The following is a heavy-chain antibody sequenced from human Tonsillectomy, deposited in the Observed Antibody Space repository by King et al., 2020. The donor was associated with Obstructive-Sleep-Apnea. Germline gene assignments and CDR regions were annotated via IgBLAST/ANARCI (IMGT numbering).Heavy chain of an antibody. V-gene: IGHV1-2*02. CDR1: GYTFTGYY. CDR2: INPNSGGT. CDR3: ATVAVSTATFYFDY. Sequence: QLVQSGAEVKKPGASVKVSCKASGYTFTGYYIHWVRQAPGQGLEWIGWINPNSGGTNYAQKFQGRVTMNRDTSISTAYMELSRLISDDTAVYYCATVAVSTATFYFDYWGQGTLVTVSS. J-gene: IGHJ4*01. D-gene: IGHD4-17*01.